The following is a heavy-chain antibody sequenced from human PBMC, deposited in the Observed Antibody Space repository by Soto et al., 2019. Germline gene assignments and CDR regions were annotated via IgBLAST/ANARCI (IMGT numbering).Heavy chain of an antibody. V-gene: IGHV1-46*01. CDR1: GYTFTSYY. Sequence: ASVKVSCKASGYTFTSYYMHGVRQAPGQGLEWMGIINPSGGSTSYAQKFQGRVTMTRDTSTSTVYMELSSLRSEDTAVYYCARELVVPAAIDYYYYGMDVWGQGTTVTVSS. CDR3: ARELVVPAAIDYYYYGMDV. D-gene: IGHD2-2*01. CDR2: INPSGGST. J-gene: IGHJ6*02.